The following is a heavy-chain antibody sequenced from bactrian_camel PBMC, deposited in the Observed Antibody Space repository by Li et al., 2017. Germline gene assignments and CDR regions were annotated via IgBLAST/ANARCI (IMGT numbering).Heavy chain of an antibody. V-gene: IGHV3S1*01. D-gene: IGHD6*01. J-gene: IGHJ4*01. CDR3: AQHYSNRWSQFDY. Sequence: QLVESGGGLVQPGGSLRLSCAASGFTLSSYRTYWVRQAPGKGLDWVATIDATGDRTYYSKNVEGRFTISRDNAKNTLYLQLNSLKTEDTAMYYCAQHYSNRWSQFDYWGQGTQVTVS. CDR1: GFTLSSYR. CDR2: IDATGDRT.